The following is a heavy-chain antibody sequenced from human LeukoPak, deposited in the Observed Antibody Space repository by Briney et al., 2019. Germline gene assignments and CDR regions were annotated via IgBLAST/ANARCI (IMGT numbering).Heavy chain of an antibody. D-gene: IGHD6-13*01. CDR2: IKQDGSEK. V-gene: IGHV3-7*04. CDR1: GFTFSSYW. Sequence: GGSLRLSCAASGFTFSSYWMSWVRQAPGKGLEWVANIKQDGSEKYYVDSVKGRFTISRDNAENSLYLQMNSLRAEDTAVYYCARDRRGSSWYVHDAFDIWGQGTMVTVSS. CDR3: ARDRRGSSWYVHDAFDI. J-gene: IGHJ3*02.